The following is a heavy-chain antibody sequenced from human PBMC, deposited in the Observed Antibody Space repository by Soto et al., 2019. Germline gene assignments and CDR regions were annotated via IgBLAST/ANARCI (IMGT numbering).Heavy chain of an antibody. Sequence: EVQLVESRGTLVQPGGSLKLSCAASGFDASVNFMTWVRQAPGKGLEWVSAINNAGTTFYADSVKGRFTISRDESKNTVFRQMNSLRVEETGMYYCVRENYYYGMDVWGQGTAVTVSS. CDR1: GFDASVNF. J-gene: IGHJ6*02. V-gene: IGHV3-66*01. CDR3: VRENYYYGMDV. CDR2: INNAGTT.